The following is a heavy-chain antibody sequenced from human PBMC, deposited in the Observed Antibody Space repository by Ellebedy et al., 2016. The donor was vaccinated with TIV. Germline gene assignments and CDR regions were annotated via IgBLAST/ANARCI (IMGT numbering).Heavy chain of an antibody. CDR1: GFSVSG. D-gene: IGHD3-16*01. J-gene: IGHJ6*02. CDR3: VKGAYPVPTVMAV. V-gene: IGHV3-30*02. Sequence: PGGSLRLSCATSGFSVSGMHWVRQAPGQGLEWVAFVRSDGTTKYYMDSVKGRFTISRDISKNTLDLQMNSLRTEDTVVYYCVKGAYPVPTVMAVWGQGTMVIVSS. CDR2: VRSDGTTK.